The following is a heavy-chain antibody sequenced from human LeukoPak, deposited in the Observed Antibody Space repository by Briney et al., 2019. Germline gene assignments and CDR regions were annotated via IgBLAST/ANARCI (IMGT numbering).Heavy chain of an antibody. CDR2: ISYDGSNT. V-gene: IGHV3-30*18. CDR1: GFTFSSYG. CDR3: ADDPSRAAFDI. Sequence: GGSLRLSCAASGFTFSSYGMHGVRQAPGKGLEWVAVISYDGSNTYYADSVKGRFTISRDNSKNTLYLQMNSLRAEDTAVYYCADDPSRAAFDIWGQGTMVTVSS. J-gene: IGHJ3*02.